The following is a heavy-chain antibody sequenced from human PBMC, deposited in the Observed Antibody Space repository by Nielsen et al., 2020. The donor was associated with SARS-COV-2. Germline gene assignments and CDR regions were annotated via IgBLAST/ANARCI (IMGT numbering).Heavy chain of an antibody. V-gene: IGHV3-30*18. CDR2: ISYEGSKK. J-gene: IGHJ6*02. Sequence: GESLKISCAVSGFTFSSYAMNWVRQAPGKGLEWVASISYEGSKKYYGDSLTGRFTVSRDTSKNTVYLQMSSLSVEDTAVYYCAKRRAVFMLTFGGEGAMDVWGQGTTVSVSS. D-gene: IGHD3-16*01. CDR1: GFTFSSYA. CDR3: AKRRAVFMLTFGGEGAMDV.